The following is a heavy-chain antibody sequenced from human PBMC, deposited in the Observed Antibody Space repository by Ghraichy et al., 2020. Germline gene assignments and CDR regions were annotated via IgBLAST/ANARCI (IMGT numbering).Heavy chain of an antibody. CDR1: GFTFSSYA. J-gene: IGHJ4*02. CDR3: ARDKDTAMVMMGDY. V-gene: IGHV3-30*04. Sequence: GGSLRLSCAASGFTFSSYAMHWVRQAPGKGLEWVAVISYDGSNKYYADSVKGRFTISRDNSKNTLYLQMNSLRAEDTAVYYCARDKDTAMVMMGDYWGQGTLVTVSS. CDR2: ISYDGSNK. D-gene: IGHD5-18*01.